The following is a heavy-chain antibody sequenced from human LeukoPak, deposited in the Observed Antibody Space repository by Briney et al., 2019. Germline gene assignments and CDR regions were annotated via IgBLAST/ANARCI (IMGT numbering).Heavy chain of an antibody. V-gene: IGHV1-24*01. CDR3: ATGALGIVGFSY. Sequence: ASVKASCKVSGYTLTELSMHWVRQAPGKGLEWMGGFDPEDGETIYAQKFQGRVTMTEDTSTDTAYMELSSLRSEDTAVYYCATGALGIVGFSYWGQGTLVTVSS. J-gene: IGHJ4*02. CDR1: GYTLTELS. CDR2: FDPEDGET. D-gene: IGHD1-26*01.